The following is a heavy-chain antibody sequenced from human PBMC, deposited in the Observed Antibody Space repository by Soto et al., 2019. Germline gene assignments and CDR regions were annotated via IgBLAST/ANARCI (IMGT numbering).Heavy chain of an antibody. CDR3: AKVVEHSRGWYEY. CDR1: GFTFSDHW. CDR2: ISTTADTR. V-gene: IGHV3-11*01. Sequence: QVQLVESGGGLVEPGGSLRLSCAASGFTFSDHWMSWVRQSPGKGLEWVSYISTTADTRYYGDSVKGRFTISRDNGQNSLYLEMNSLRAEDTAMYYCAKVVEHSRGWYEYWGLGTLVTVSS. J-gene: IGHJ4*02. D-gene: IGHD6-19*01.